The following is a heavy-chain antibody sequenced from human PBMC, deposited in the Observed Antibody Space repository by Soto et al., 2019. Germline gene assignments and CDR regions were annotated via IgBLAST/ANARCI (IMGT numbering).Heavy chain of an antibody. V-gene: IGHV3-23*01. CDR2: ISGSGGST. CDR3: AKDPPEIAVAGTAQTIFDY. Sequence: GGSLRLSCAASGFTFSSYAMSWVRQAPGKGLEWVSAISGSGGSTYYADSVKGRFTISRDNSKNTLYLQMNSLRAEDTAVYYCAKDPPEIAVAGTAQTIFDYWGQGTLVTVSS. J-gene: IGHJ4*02. CDR1: GFTFSSYA. D-gene: IGHD6-19*01.